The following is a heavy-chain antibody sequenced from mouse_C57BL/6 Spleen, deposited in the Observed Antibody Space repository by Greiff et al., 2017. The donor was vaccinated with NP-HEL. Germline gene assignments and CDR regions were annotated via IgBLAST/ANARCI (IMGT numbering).Heavy chain of an antibody. CDR2: IYPRSGNT. CDR1: GYTFTSYG. J-gene: IGHJ2*01. CDR3: ARSLGTNMGYYFDY. D-gene: IGHD1-1*02. Sequence: VQLQESGAELARPGASVKLSCKASGYTFTSYGISWVKQRTGQGLEWIGEIYPRSGNTYYNEKFKGKATLTADKSSITAYMELRSLTSEDSAVYFCARSLGTNMGYYFDYWGQGTTLTVSS. V-gene: IGHV1-81*01.